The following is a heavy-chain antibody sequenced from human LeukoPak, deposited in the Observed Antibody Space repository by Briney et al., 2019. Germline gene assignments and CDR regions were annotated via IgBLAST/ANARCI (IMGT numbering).Heavy chain of an antibody. CDR2: IKPDGSEK. CDR1: GFFFSASY. V-gene: IGHV3-7*01. J-gene: IGHJ5*01. Sequence: PGGSLSLSCAASGFFFSASYISWVRQGPGKGLEWVATIKPDGSEKYHVDSVSGRFTISRDNTNDSLFLQMTSLRVDDTAVYYCVRGGTYWTVSWGQGTLVNVS. CDR3: VRGGTYWTVS.